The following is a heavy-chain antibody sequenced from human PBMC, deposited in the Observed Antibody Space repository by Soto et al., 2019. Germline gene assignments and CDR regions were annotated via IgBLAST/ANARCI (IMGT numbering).Heavy chain of an antibody. CDR2: IWYDGSKE. CDR1: GLNFNRNG. Sequence: QVQLVESGGGVVQPGRSLRLSCAASGLNFNRNGMHWVRQAPGKGLEWVAVIWYDGSKESYSDSVKGRFTISRDNSKNMLYLQMNSVRVEDTAVYFCARDRSAGNYFYYGMDVWGQGTTVTVSS. V-gene: IGHV3-33*01. CDR3: ARDRSAGNYFYYGMDV. J-gene: IGHJ6*02. D-gene: IGHD1-1*01.